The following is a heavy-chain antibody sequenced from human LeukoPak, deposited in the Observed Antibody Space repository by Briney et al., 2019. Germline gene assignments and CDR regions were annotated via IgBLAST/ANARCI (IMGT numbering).Heavy chain of an antibody. D-gene: IGHD2-21*02. CDR3: AKDRRIVVVTATPGYFDY. V-gene: IGHV3-30-3*01. J-gene: IGHJ4*02. Sequence: GRSLRLSCTASGFTFSTYAMHWVRQAPGKGLEWVAVISYDGTNKYYADSMKGRFTISRDNSKNTLYLQMNSLRAEDTAVYYCAKDRRIVVVTATPGYFDYWGQGTLVTVSS. CDR1: GFTFSTYA. CDR2: ISYDGTNK.